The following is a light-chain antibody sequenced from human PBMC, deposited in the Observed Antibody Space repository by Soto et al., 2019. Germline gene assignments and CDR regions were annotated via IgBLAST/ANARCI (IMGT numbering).Light chain of an antibody. CDR2: WAS. CDR3: QQYYSFPST. V-gene: IGKV4-1*01. J-gene: IGKJ3*01. Sequence: DIVMTQSPDSLAVSLGERATINCKSSQSVFYSSYNNNYLAWYQQKSGQPPKPLFFWASTRESGVPDRFSASGSGTDFTLTTSSLQAEDVAVYYCQQYYSFPSTFGPGTKVDI. CDR1: QSVFYSSYNNNY.